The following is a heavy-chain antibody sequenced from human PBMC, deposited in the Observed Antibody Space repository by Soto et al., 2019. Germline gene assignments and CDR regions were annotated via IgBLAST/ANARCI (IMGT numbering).Heavy chain of an antibody. CDR1: GGSFSGYY. CDR3: ARGRQRGSGSYRDYFDY. CDR2: INHSGST. J-gene: IGHJ4*02. Sequence: RSLTCAIYGGSFSGYYRSWIRQPPGKGLEWIGEINHSGSTNYNPSLKSRVTISVDTSKNQFSLNLSSVTAADTAVYYCARGRQRGSGSYRDYFDYWGQGSLVTVSS. V-gene: IGHV4-34*01. D-gene: IGHD3-10*01.